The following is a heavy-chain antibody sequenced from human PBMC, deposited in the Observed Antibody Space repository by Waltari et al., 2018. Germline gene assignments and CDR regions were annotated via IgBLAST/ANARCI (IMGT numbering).Heavy chain of an antibody. J-gene: IGHJ4*02. CDR2: IKQDGSEK. CDR3: ARESGDYVWGLFDY. D-gene: IGHD3-16*01. CDR1: GFTFSSYW. Sequence: EVQLVESGGGLVQPGGSLRLSCAASGFTFSSYWMSWVRHAPGKGLEWVANIKQDGSEKYYVDSVKGRFTISRDNAKNSLYLQMNSLRAEDTAVYYCARESGDYVWGLFDYWGQGTLVTVSS. V-gene: IGHV3-7*03.